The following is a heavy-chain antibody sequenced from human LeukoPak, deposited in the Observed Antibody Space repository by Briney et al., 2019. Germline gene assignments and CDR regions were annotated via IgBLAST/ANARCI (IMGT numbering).Heavy chain of an antibody. V-gene: IGHV4-59*01. CDR1: GGSISSYY. CDR3: ARWELDAFDI. Sequence: KSSETLSLTCTVSGGSISSYYWSWIRQPPGKGLEWIGYIYYSGSTNYNPSLKSRVTISVDTSKNQFSLKLSSVTAADTAVYYCARWELDAFDIWGQGTMVTVSS. D-gene: IGHD1-26*01. CDR2: IYYSGST. J-gene: IGHJ3*02.